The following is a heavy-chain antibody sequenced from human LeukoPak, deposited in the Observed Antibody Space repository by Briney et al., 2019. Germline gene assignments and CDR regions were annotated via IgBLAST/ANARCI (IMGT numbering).Heavy chain of an antibody. J-gene: IGHJ4*02. CDR3: AKANRPYYYDSSGRIGY. D-gene: IGHD3-22*01. CDR2: ISWNSGSI. V-gene: IGHV3-9*01. Sequence: GGSLRLPCAASGFTFDDYAMHWVRQAPGKGLEWVSGISWNSGSIGYADSVKGRFTISRDNAKNSLYLQMNSLRAEDTALYYCAKANRPYYYDSSGRIGYWGQGTLVTVSS. CDR1: GFTFDDYA.